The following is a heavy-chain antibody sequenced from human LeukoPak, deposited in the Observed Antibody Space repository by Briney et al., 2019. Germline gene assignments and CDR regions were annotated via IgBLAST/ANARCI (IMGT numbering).Heavy chain of an antibody. D-gene: IGHD6-19*01. V-gene: IGHV4-61*02. CDR2: IYTSGST. Sequence: PSETLSLTCTVSGGSISSGSYYWSWIRQPAGKGLEWIGRIYTSGSTNYNPSLKSRVTISVDTSKNQFSLKLSSVTAADTAVYYCARDRGQWLVDWYFDLWGRGTQVTVSS. J-gene: IGHJ2*01. CDR1: GGSISSGSYY. CDR3: ARDRGQWLVDWYFDL.